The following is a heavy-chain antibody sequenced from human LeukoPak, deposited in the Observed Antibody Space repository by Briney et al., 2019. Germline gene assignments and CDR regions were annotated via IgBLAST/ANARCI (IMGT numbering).Heavy chain of an antibody. D-gene: IGHD3-10*01. J-gene: IGHJ6*04. CDR1: GYTFTSYY. CDR2: INPSGGST. V-gene: IGHV1-46*01. Sequence: ASVKVSCKASGYTFTSYYMHWVRQAPGQGLEWMGIINPSGGSTSYAQKFRGRVTMTRDTSTSTVYMELSSLRSEDTAVYYCARGGSGRDYYYGMDVWGKGTTVTVSS. CDR3: ARGGSGRDYYYGMDV.